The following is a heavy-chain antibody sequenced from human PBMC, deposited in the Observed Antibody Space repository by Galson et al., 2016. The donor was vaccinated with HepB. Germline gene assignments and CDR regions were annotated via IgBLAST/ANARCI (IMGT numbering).Heavy chain of an antibody. CDR3: ARDPPGVPDFALDV. D-gene: IGHD3-10*01. V-gene: IGHV3-66*01. CDR1: GFTVSSNC. J-gene: IGHJ6*02. Sequence: SLRLSCAASGFTVSSNCMSWVRQAPGKGLEWVSLICDGGIAYYTDSVKARFTISRDNSKNTLYLQMNNLRPEDTAVYFCARDPPGVPDFALDVWGQGTTVTVSS. CDR2: ICDGGIA.